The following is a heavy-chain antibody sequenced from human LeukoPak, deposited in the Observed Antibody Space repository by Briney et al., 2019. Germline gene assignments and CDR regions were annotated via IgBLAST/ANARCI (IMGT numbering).Heavy chain of an antibody. CDR3: ARDPAIDDYVWGSFDY. CDR1: GGSISSSSYY. J-gene: IGHJ4*02. D-gene: IGHD3-16*01. Sequence: PSETLSLTCTVSGGSISSSSYYWGWIRQPPGKGLEWIGSIYYSGSTYYNPSLKSRVTISVDTSKNQFSLKLSSVTAADTAVYYCARDPAIDDYVWGSFDYWGQGTLVTVSS. CDR2: IYYSGST. V-gene: IGHV4-39*07.